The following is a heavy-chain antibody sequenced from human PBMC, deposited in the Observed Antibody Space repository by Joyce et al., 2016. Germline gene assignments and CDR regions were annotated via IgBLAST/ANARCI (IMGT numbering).Heavy chain of an antibody. D-gene: IGHD3-22*01. CDR2: IYYSRTA. V-gene: IGHV4-39*01. CDR3: VRVVGGYSRFVRYFDN. Sequence: HLQLQESGPGLVKTSETLSLTCTVSGGSISSSVYYWGWIRQPPGKRLEWIGSIYYSRTAYYNASLKSGVTLSVDTSKNRFSLRQSSVSAADTAVYYCVRVVGGYSRFVRYFDNWGQGTLVTVSS. CDR1: GGSISSSVYY. J-gene: IGHJ4*02.